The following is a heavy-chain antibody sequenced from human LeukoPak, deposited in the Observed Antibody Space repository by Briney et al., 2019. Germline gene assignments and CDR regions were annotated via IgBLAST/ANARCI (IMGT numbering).Heavy chain of an antibody. D-gene: IGHD6-13*01. J-gene: IGHJ4*02. CDR2: ISWNSRSI. CDR1: GFTFNDYA. V-gene: IGHV3-9*03. Sequence: GGSLRLSCATSGFTFNDYAMYWVRQAPGKGLEWVSGISWNSRSIAYADSVKGRFTISRDNAKNSLYLQMDSLRAEDMALYYCAKEGSSWSTFDYWGQGTLVTVSS. CDR3: AKEGSSWSTFDY.